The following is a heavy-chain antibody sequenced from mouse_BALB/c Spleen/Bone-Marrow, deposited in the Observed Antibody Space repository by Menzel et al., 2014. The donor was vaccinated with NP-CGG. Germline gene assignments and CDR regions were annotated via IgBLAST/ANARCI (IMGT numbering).Heavy chain of an antibody. CDR2: IRNKANGYTT. V-gene: IGHV7-3*02. D-gene: IGHD1-2*01. CDR3: ARDNCDGYHWDFDV. J-gene: IGHJ1*01. CDR1: GFTFTDYY. Sequence: EVQLQESGGGLVQPGGSLRLSCATSGFTFTDYYMSWVRQPPGKALEWLGFIRNKANGYTTEYSASVKGRFTISRDNSQSILYLQMNTLRAEDSATYDCARDNCDGYHWDFDVWGAGTTVTVSS.